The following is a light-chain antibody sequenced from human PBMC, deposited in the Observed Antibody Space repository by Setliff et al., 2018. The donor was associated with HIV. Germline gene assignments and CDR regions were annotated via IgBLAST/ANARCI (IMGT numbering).Light chain of an antibody. CDR3: QQYCSTPRT. CDR1: QSILYSSNNKNY. V-gene: IGKV4-1*01. J-gene: IGKJ4*01. Sequence: DIVMTQSPDSLAVSLGERATINCKSSQSILYSSNNKNYLAWYQQKPGQPPKLLIYWASTRESGVPDRFSCSGSATDFTLTISSLQAEDVAVYYCQQYCSTPRTFGGGTKVDIK. CDR2: WAS.